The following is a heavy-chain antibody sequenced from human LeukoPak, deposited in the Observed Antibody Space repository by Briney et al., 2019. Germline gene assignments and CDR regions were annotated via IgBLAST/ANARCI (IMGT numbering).Heavy chain of an antibody. CDR2: ITSSSGYV. CDR1: GFTFRNYN. J-gene: IGHJ1*01. CDR3: ARDPGSLAVAYGYFQH. D-gene: IGHD6-19*01. Sequence: GGSLRLSCAASGFTFRNYNMNWARQAPGKGLEWVSSITSSSGYVYYADSVKGRFTISRDNAKNSLYLQMNSLRAEDTAVYYCARDPGSLAVAYGYFQHWGQGTLVTVSS. V-gene: IGHV3-21*01.